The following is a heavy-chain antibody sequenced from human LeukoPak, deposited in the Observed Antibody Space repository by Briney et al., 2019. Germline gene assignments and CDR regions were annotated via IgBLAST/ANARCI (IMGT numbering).Heavy chain of an antibody. CDR1: GFTFSSYE. CDR2: ISSSGSTI. V-gene: IGHV3-48*03. D-gene: IGHD6-13*01. J-gene: IGHJ4*02. Sequence: GGSLRLSCAASGFTFSSYEMNWVRQAPGKGLEWVSYISSSGSTIYYADSVKGRFTISRDNAKNSLYLQMNSLRAEDTAVYYCARVSWRSTSGPPGYWGQGTLVTVSS. CDR3: ARVSWRSTSGPPGY.